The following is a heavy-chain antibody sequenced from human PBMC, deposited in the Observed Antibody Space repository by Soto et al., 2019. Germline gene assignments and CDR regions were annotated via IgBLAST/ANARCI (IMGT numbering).Heavy chain of an antibody. Sequence: GGSLRLSCAASGFTFSSYGMHWVRQAPGKGLEWVAVISYDGSNKYYADSVKGRFTISRDNSKNTLYLQMNSLRAEDTAVYYCAKDQLAAADFWGMDVWGQGTTVTVSS. V-gene: IGHV3-30*18. D-gene: IGHD6-13*01. CDR3: AKDQLAAADFWGMDV. CDR1: GFTFSSYG. J-gene: IGHJ6*02. CDR2: ISYDGSNK.